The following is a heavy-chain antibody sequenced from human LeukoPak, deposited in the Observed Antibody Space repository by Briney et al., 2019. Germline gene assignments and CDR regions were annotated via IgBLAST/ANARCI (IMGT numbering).Heavy chain of an antibody. CDR2: ISGSGVST. Sequence: GGSLRLSCAASGFRFSSYAMSWVRQAPGRGLEWVSAISGSGVSTYYADSVKGRFTISRDNAKNSLYLQMNSLRAEDTAVYYCARDLSLYCSGGSCYSLNYWGQGTLVTVSS. CDR3: ARDLSLYCSGGSCYSLNY. D-gene: IGHD2-15*01. V-gene: IGHV3-23*01. J-gene: IGHJ4*02. CDR1: GFRFSSYA.